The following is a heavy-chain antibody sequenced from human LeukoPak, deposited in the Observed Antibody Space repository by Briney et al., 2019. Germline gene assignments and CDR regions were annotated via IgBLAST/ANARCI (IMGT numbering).Heavy chain of an antibody. CDR3: ARHAEYNSGWHFYLDH. V-gene: IGHV4-39*01. CDR2: VHNVGST. Sequence: SETLSLTCTVSGVSTTNGIYYWAWIRQPPGKGLEWIGSVHNVGSTYYNLSLRSRVTMSIDTSKNQFSLRLNSVTAADTAVYYCARHAEYNSGWHFYLDHWGQGILVTVSS. D-gene: IGHD6-19*01. CDR1: GVSTTNGIYY. J-gene: IGHJ4*02.